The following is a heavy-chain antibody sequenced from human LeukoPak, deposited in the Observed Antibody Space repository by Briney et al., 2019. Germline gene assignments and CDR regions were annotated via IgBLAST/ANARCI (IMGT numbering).Heavy chain of an antibody. V-gene: IGHV3-30*02. CDR2: IRYDGINK. CDR3: AELGITMIGGV. J-gene: IGHJ6*04. D-gene: IGHD3-10*02. Sequence: GGSLRLSCAASGFTFNSYGIHWVRQAPGKGLEWVAFIRYDGINKYYADSVKGRFTISRDNSKNTLYLQMNSLRAEDTAVYYCAELGITMIGGVWGKGTTVTISS. CDR1: GFTFNSYG.